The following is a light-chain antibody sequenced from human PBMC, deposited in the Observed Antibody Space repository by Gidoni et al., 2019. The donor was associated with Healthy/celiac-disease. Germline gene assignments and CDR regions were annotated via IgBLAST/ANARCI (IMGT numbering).Light chain of an antibody. Sequence: QSVLTQPPSASGTPKQRVTISCSGSSSNIGSNYVFWYQHLPGTAPKLLIYRNNQRPSGVPDRFSGSKSGTSASLAISGLRSEDEADYYCAAWDDSLSGFYVFGTGTKVTVL. V-gene: IGLV1-47*01. J-gene: IGLJ1*01. CDR2: RNN. CDR1: SSNIGSNY. CDR3: AAWDDSLSGFYV.